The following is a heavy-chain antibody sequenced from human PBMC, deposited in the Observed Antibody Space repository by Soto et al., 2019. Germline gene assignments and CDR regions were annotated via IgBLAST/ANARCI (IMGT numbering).Heavy chain of an antibody. CDR3: ARALGWYHLLSSGLDV. V-gene: IGHV1-2*04. CDR2: INPNSGGT. J-gene: IGHJ6*02. CDR1: GYTFTGYY. D-gene: IGHD2-2*01. Sequence: QVQLVQSGAEVKKPGASVKVSCKASGYTFTGYYMHWVRQAPGQGLEWMGWINPNSGGTHYAQKFQGWVTMTRDTSISTAHMELSRLRSDDTAVYYCARALGWYHLLSSGLDVWGQGPTVTVSS.